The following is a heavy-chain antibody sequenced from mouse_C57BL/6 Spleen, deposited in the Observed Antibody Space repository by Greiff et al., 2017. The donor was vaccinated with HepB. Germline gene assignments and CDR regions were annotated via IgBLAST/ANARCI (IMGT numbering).Heavy chain of an antibody. CDR1: GYAFSSSW. D-gene: IGHD2-4*01. Sequence: QVQLKESGPELVKPGASVKISCKASGYAFSSSWMNWVKQRPGKGLEWIGRIYPGDGDTNYNGKFKGKATLTADKSSSTAYMQLSSLTSEDSAVYFCAKGIYYDYDAWFAYWGQGTLVTVSA. CDR2: IYPGDGDT. CDR3: AKGIYYDYDAWFAY. J-gene: IGHJ3*01. V-gene: IGHV1-82*01.